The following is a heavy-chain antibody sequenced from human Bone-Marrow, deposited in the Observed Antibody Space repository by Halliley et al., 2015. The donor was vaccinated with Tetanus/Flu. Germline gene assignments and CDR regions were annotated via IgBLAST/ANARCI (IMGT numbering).Heavy chain of an antibody. CDR1: GYTFTSYW. V-gene: IGHV5-51*03. CDR2: IYPGGSNT. D-gene: IGHD6-19*01. J-gene: IGHJ4*02. CDR3: ARRIAVANTGPYFDY. Sequence: QLVQSGAEVKKPGESLKISCKGSGYTFTSYWIVWVRQMPGRGLEWTGIIYPGGSNTRYSPSFQGHVTISADRSIPTAYLQWSSLRAADTAVYSCARRIAVANTGPYFDYWGQGTLVAVSS.